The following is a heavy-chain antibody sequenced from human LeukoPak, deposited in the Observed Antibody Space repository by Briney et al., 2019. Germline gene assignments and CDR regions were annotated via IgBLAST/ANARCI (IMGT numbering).Heavy chain of an antibody. CDR2: IYSSGDI. D-gene: IGHD1-26*01. J-gene: IGHJ5*02. Sequence: PSETLSLTCDVSGGSISNTNWWSWIRQPPGKGLEWIAFIYSSGDINYNPSLRSRASISLDTSKNLCSLRLTSVTAADTAVYFCARHVIYSGGYSYWFDPWGLGTLVTVSS. CDR3: ARHVIYSGGYSYWFDP. CDR1: GGSISNTNW. V-gene: IGHV4-59*08.